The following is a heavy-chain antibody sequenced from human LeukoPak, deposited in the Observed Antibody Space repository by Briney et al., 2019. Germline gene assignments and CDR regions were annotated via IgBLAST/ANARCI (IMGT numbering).Heavy chain of an antibody. Sequence: GGSLRLSCADSGFTFSGYAMHWVRQAPGKGLEWVAVISYDGSNKYYADSVKGRFTISRDNSKNTLYLQMNNLRAEDTAVYYCARDPWRGDTAMVYPHYWGQGTLVTVSS. D-gene: IGHD5-18*01. J-gene: IGHJ4*02. CDR2: ISYDGSNK. CDR3: ARDPWRGDTAMVYPHY. CDR1: GFTFSGYA. V-gene: IGHV3-30-3*01.